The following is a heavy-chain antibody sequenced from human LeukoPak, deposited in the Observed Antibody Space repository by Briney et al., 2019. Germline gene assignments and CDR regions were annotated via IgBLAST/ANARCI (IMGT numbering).Heavy chain of an antibody. V-gene: IGHV4-39*01. CDR2: IYYSGST. Sequence: SETLSLTCTVSGGSISSSSYYWGWIRQPPGKGLEWIVSIYYSGSTYYNPSLKSRVTISVDTSKNQFSLKLSSVTAADTAVYYYARIWYSPQRGGDWCDPWGQGTLVTVSS. D-gene: IGHD1-1*01. CDR3: ARIWYSPQRGGDWCDP. J-gene: IGHJ5*02. CDR1: GGSISSSSYY.